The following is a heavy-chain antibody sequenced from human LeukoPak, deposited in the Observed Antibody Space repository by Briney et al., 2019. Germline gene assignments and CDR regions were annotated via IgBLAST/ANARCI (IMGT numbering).Heavy chain of an antibody. D-gene: IGHD1-26*01. CDR1: GGSISGYY. CDR3: ARLGSSGSYYFDY. CDR2: VYDSGSI. Sequence: SETLSLTCTVSGGSISGYYWGWIRQPPGKGLEWIGYVYDSGSINYNPSLRSRVTISVDTSKNQFSLKLSSVTAADTAVYYCARLGSSGSYYFDYWGQGTLVTVSS. V-gene: IGHV4-59*12. J-gene: IGHJ4*02.